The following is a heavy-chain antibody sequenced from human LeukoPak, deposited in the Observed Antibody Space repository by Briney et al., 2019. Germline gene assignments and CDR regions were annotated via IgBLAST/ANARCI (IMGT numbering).Heavy chain of an antibody. V-gene: IGHV1-18*01. Sequence: ASVKVSCKASGYTFTSYGISWVRQAPGQGLEWMGWISAYNGNTNYARKLQGRVTMTTDTSTSTAYMELRSLRSDDTAVYYCARDRPYYDILTGYSVFDYWGQGTLVTVST. CDR2: ISAYNGNT. CDR3: ARDRPYYDILTGYSVFDY. J-gene: IGHJ4*02. CDR1: GYTFTSYG. D-gene: IGHD3-9*01.